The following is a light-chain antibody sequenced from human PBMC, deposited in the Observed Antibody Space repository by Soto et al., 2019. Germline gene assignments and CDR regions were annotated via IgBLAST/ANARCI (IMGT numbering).Light chain of an antibody. CDR3: QQFNSYPRT. Sequence: AIQLTQSPSSLSASVGDRVTITCLASQGISSALAWYQQNPGKAPKLLLYDASSVESGVPSTFSGSGSGTDFTLTISSLQPEDFATSYCQQFNSYPRTFGHGTKVDIK. CDR1: QGISSA. J-gene: IGKJ3*01. CDR2: DAS. V-gene: IGKV1-13*02.